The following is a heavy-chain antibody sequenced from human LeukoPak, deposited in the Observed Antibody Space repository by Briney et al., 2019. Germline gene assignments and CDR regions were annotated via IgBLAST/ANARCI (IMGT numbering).Heavy chain of an antibody. J-gene: IGHJ5*02. V-gene: IGHV3-23*01. CDR2: ISGSGGST. CDR1: GFTFSSYA. CDR3: AKDFIARYSYGYINWFDP. D-gene: IGHD5-18*01. Sequence: GGSLRLSCAASGFTFSSYAMSWVRQAPGKGLEWVSAISGSGGSTYYADSVKGRFTISRDNSKNTLYLQMNSLRAEDTAVYYCAKDFIARYSYGYINWFDPWGRGTLVTVSS.